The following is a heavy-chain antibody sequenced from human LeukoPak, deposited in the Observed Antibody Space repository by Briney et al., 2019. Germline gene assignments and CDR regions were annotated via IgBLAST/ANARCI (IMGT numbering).Heavy chain of an antibody. D-gene: IGHD6-19*01. CDR3: AKYSSGWYDTPDY. CDR1: GFTVSSNY. V-gene: IGHV3-23*01. Sequence: GGSLRLSCAASGFTVSSNYMSWVRQAPGKGLEWVSAISGSGGSTYYADSVKGRFTISRDNSKNTLYLQMNSLRAEDTAVYYCAKYSSGWYDTPDYWGQGTLVTVSS. J-gene: IGHJ4*02. CDR2: ISGSGGST.